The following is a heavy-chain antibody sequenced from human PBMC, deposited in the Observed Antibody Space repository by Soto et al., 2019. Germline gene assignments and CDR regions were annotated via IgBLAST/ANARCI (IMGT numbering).Heavy chain of an antibody. CDR2: IYYSGTT. CDR1: GGSISNYY. J-gene: IGHJ5*02. D-gene: IGHD2-8*02. CDR3: AKLPWAGYGGVFDP. V-gene: IGHV4-59*01. Sequence: SETLSLTCTVSGGSISNYYWTWIRQPPGKGLQWIGYIYYSGTTNYNPSLKSRVTISVDTSKNQFSLKLSSVTAADTAVYYCAKLPWAGYGGVFDPWGQGTLVTASS.